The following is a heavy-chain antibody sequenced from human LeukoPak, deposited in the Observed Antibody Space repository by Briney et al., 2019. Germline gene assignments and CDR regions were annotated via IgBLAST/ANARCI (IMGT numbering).Heavy chain of an antibody. J-gene: IGHJ4*02. CDR2: IKQDGSEK. V-gene: IGHV3-7*01. CDR1: GFTFSSYW. CDR3: AKDVAAAAY. Sequence: GGSLRLSCAASGFTFSSYWMSWVRQAPGKGLEWVANIKQDGSEKYYADSVKGRFTISRDNSKNTLYLQMNSLRAEDTAVYYCAKDVAAAAYWGQGTLVTVSS. D-gene: IGHD6-13*01.